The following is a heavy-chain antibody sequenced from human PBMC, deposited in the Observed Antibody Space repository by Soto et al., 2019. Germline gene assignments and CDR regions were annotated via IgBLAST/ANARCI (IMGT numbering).Heavy chain of an antibody. CDR2: ISAYNGNT. CDR3: ARDYLGYCSGGSCYPDY. V-gene: IGHV1-18*01. CDR1: GYTFTSYG. J-gene: IGHJ4*02. Sequence: QVQLVQSGAEVKKPGASVKVSCKASGYTFTSYGISWVRQAPGQGLEWMGWISAYNGNTNYAQKLQGRVTMTTDTSTRTAYMELRSLRSDDTAVYYCARDYLGYCSGGSCYPDYWGQGTLVTVSS. D-gene: IGHD2-15*01.